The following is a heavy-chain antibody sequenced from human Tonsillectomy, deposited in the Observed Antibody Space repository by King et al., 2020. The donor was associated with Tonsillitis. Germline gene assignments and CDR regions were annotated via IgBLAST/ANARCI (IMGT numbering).Heavy chain of an antibody. CDR3: ARLPNWNSGRAFDI. D-gene: IGHD1-1*01. V-gene: IGHV4-34*01. CDR2: INHSGST. Sequence: VQLQQWGAGLLKPSETLSLTCAVYGDSFSDYYWSWIRQPPGKGLEWIGEINHSGSTNYYPSLQSRVTLSVDTSKNQFSLKLSSVTAADTAVYYCARLPNWNSGRAFDIWGQGTVVTVSS. CDR1: GDSFSDYY. J-gene: IGHJ3*02.